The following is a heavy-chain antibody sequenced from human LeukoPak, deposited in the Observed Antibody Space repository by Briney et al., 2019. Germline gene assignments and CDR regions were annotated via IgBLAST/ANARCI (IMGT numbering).Heavy chain of an antibody. D-gene: IGHD3-22*01. Sequence: PSETLSLTCSVSGDSVSRSDSYWDWIRQPPGKGLEWIGTIYYSGRTYYSPSLKSRVTMSVDPSNNQFYLNLRSVTAADTALYYCARRRYYDGSGYLEWGQGTLLSVSS. CDR3: ARRRYYDGSGYLE. CDR1: GDSVSRSDSY. V-gene: IGHV4-39*01. CDR2: IYYSGRT. J-gene: IGHJ1*01.